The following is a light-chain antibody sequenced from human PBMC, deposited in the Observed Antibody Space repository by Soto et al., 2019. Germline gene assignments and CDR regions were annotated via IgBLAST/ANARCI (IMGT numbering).Light chain of an antibody. CDR3: SSYASSNTVV. Sequence: QSALTQPPSASGSPGQSVTLSCTGTSSDVGGYNYVSWYQQHPGKAPKLMIYEVSKRPSGVPDRFSGSKSGNTASLTVSGLQAEDEADYYCSSYASSNTVVFGGGTQLTVL. CDR2: EVS. J-gene: IGLJ2*01. V-gene: IGLV2-8*01. CDR1: SSDVGGYNY.